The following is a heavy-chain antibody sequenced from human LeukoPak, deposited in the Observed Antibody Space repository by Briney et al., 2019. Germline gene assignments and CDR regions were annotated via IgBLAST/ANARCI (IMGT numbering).Heavy chain of an antibody. J-gene: IGHJ4*02. CDR2: ISHDGSNK. Sequence: GGSLRLSCAASGFTFSSYGMHWARQAPGKGLEWVAVISHDGSNKYYADSVKGRFTISRDNSKNTLYLQMNSLRAEDTAVYYCAKASRGARIAVAGTLDYWGQGTLVTVSS. CDR1: GFTFSSYG. V-gene: IGHV3-30*18. CDR3: AKASRGARIAVAGTLDY. D-gene: IGHD6-19*01.